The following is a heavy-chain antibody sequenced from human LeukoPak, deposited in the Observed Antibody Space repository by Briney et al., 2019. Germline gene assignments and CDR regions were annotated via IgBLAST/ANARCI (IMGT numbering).Heavy chain of an antibody. J-gene: IGHJ5*02. CDR3: ARDGGDFWSGYQPSNNWFDP. V-gene: IGHV4-59*01. D-gene: IGHD3-3*01. CDR1: GGSISRFY. Sequence: PSGTLSLTCTVSGGSISRFYWSWFRQPPGKGLEWIGYICYSRSNSYYPSLKSPVTISVDTSKTQFSLRLNSVTAADTAVYYCARDGGDFWSGYQPSNNWFDPWGQGTLVTVSS. CDR2: ICYSRSN.